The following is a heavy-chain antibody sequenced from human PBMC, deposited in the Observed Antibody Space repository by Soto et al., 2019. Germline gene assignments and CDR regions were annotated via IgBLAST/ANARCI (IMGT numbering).Heavy chain of an antibody. D-gene: IGHD3-16*02. CDR3: ARVIGGLYYFDY. CDR1: GYTFASYA. CDR2: INAGNGNR. V-gene: IGHV1-3*01. Sequence: ASVKVSCKASGYTFASYARHWVRQAPGQRLEWMGWINAGNGNRKYSQKFQGRVTITRDTSASTAYMELSSLRSEDTAVYYCARVIGGLYYFDYWGQGTLVTVSS. J-gene: IGHJ4*02.